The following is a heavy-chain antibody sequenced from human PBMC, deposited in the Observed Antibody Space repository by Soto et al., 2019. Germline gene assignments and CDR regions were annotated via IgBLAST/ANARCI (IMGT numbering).Heavy chain of an antibody. CDR1: GFTFSYYA. CDR2: VSGGGDST. Sequence: PGGSLRLSCAASGFTFSYYAMSWARQAPGKGLEWVSTVSGGGDSTYNAGSVKGRFTISRDNAKSTLYLQMNSLRADDTAVYYCAKETAATGAFASWGKGTLVTVSS. CDR3: AKETAATGAFAS. J-gene: IGHJ5*02. D-gene: IGHD1-26*01. V-gene: IGHV3-23*01.